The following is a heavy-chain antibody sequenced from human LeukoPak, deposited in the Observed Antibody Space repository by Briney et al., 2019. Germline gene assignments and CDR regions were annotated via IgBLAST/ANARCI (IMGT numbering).Heavy chain of an antibody. D-gene: IGHD2-2*01. CDR3: AKDREGQYQISFDP. V-gene: IGHV3-23*01. CDR1: GFTFSSYA. Sequence: GGSLRLSCAASGFTFSSYAMSWVRQAPGKGLEWVSAISGSGGSTYYADSVKGRFTTSRDNSKNTLYLQMNSLRAEDTAVYYCAKDREGQYQISFDPWGQGTLVTVSS. J-gene: IGHJ5*02. CDR2: ISGSGGST.